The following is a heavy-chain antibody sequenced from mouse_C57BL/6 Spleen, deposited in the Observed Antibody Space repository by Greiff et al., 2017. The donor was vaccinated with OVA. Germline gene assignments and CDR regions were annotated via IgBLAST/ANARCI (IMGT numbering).Heavy chain of an antibody. CDR3: ASQGTGRYFDY. J-gene: IGHJ2*01. V-gene: IGHV5-6*01. CDR2: ISSGGSYT. Sequence: EVKLMESGGDLVKPGGSLKLSCAASGFTFSSYGMSWVRQTPDKRLEWVATISSGGSYTYYPDSVKGRFTISRDNAKNTLYLQMSSLKSEDTAMYYCASQGTGRYFDYWGQGTTLTVSS. CDR1: GFTFSSYG. D-gene: IGHD4-1*01.